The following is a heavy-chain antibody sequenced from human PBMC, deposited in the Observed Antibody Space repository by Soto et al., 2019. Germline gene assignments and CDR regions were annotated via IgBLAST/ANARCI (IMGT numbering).Heavy chain of an antibody. CDR2: ISYDGSNK. D-gene: IGHD3-16*01. CDR1: GFTFSSYA. CDR3: ARDARPSWGAMGLDY. J-gene: IGHJ4*02. V-gene: IGHV3-30-3*01. Sequence: QVQLVESGGGVVQPGRSLRLSCAASGFTFSSYAMHWVRQAPGKGLEWVAVISYDGSNKYYADSVKGRFTISRDNSKNTLDLQMNSLRAEDTAVYYCARDARPSWGAMGLDYWGQGTLVTVSS.